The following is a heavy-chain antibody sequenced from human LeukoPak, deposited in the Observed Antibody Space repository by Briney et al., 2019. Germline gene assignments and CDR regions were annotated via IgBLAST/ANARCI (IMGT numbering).Heavy chain of an antibody. D-gene: IGHD4-23*01. CDR1: GFTFTSSA. CDR3: AAEIYGGNSDCCTFDF. Sequence: ASVKVSCKTSGFTFTSSAVQWVRQARGQRLEWIGWIGVGGGNTNYVQTLQDRVTITRDMSTSTAYMELSSLRSEDTAVYYCAAEIYGGNSDCCTFDFWGPGTLVTVSS. V-gene: IGHV1-58*01. CDR2: IGVGGGNT. J-gene: IGHJ3*01.